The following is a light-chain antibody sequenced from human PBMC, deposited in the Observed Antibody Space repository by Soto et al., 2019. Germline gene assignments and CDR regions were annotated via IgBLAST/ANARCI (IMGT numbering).Light chain of an antibody. Sequence: VLTHPPSASGTPWHRVTISFSGSNSNVGSNTVHWYQHLPGTAPKLLIYGNNQRPSGVPDRFSGSTSGTSASLAISGLRSEDESDYYCATWDDSLNGYVFGTGTKVTVL. CDR2: GNN. J-gene: IGLJ1*01. V-gene: IGLV1-44*01. CDR3: ATWDDSLNGYV. CDR1: NSNVGSNT.